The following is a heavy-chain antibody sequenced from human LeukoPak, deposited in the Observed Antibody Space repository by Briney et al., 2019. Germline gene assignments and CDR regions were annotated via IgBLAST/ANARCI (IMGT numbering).Heavy chain of an antibody. V-gene: IGHV3-48*01. J-gene: IGHJ4*02. Sequence: PGGSPRLSCAASGFTFSSYSMNWVRQAPRKGLEWVSFISSSSSTIYYADSVKGRFTISRDNAKNSLYLQMNSLSAEDTAVYYCARDLYGSYGYDYWGQGTLVTVSS. CDR2: ISSSSSTI. CDR1: GFTFSSYS. D-gene: IGHD5-18*01. CDR3: ARDLYGSYGYDY.